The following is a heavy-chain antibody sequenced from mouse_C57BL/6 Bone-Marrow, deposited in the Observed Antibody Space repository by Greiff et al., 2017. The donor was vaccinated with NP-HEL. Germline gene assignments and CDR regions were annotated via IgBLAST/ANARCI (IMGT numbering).Heavy chain of an antibody. CDR3: ARSGETAQATDFNYAMDY. V-gene: IGHV1-7*01. CDR2: INPSSGYT. D-gene: IGHD3-2*02. Sequence: QVQLKQSGAELAKPGASVKLSCKASGYTFTSYWMHWVKQRPGQGLEWIGYINPSSGYTKYNQKFKDKATLTADKSSSTAYMQLSSLTYEDSAVYYCARSGETAQATDFNYAMDYWGQGTSVTVSS. CDR1: GYTFTSYW. J-gene: IGHJ4*01.